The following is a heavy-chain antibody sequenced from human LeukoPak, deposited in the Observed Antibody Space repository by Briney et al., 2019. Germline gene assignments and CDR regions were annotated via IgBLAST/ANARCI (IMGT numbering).Heavy chain of an antibody. Sequence: QSGGSLRLSCAASGFTFSTYGMHWVRQAPGKGLEWVAVIAYDGSNKYYGDSVKGRFTISRDKPKNTLYLQMNSLRAEDTAVYYCAKGATMIVRGGMDVWGQGTTVTVSS. D-gene: IGHD3-22*01. CDR2: IAYDGSNK. J-gene: IGHJ6*02. CDR1: GFTFSTYG. CDR3: AKGATMIVRGGMDV. V-gene: IGHV3-30*18.